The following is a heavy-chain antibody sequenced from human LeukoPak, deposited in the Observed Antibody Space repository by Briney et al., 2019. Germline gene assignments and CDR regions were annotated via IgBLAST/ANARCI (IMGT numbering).Heavy chain of an antibody. D-gene: IGHD6-13*01. CDR3: ARGGSGYGTSWYDY. Sequence: VASVKVSCKASGYSFTGYYIHWVRQAPGQGLEWMGWINPDTGGTNFAQKFQGRVSMTRDTSISTAYMELSRLRSDDTAVYFCARGGSGYGTSWYDYWGQGTVVTVSS. J-gene: IGHJ4*02. CDR1: GYSFTGYY. V-gene: IGHV1-2*02. CDR2: INPDTGGT.